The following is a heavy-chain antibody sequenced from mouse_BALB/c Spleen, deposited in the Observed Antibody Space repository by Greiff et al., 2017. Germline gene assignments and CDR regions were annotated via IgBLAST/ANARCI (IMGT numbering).Heavy chain of an antibody. V-gene: IGHV5-6-5*01. CDR1: GFTFSSYA. D-gene: IGHD1-2*01. J-gene: IGHJ3*01. Sequence: EVKLMESGGGLVKPGGSLKLSCAASGFTFSSYAMSWVRQTPEKRLEWVASISSGGSTYYPDSVKGRFTISRDNARNILYLQMSSLRSEDTAMYYCARHGLDSATAYWGQGTLVTVSA. CDR3: ARHGLDSATAY. CDR2: ISSGGST.